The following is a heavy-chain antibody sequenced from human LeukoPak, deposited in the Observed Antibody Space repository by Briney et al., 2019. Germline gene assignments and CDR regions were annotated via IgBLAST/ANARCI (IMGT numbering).Heavy chain of an antibody. Sequence: SETLSLTCDVSGGSVTSNNWWTWVRPPPGKGLEWIGSIYYSGSTYYNPSLTSRVTISVDTSKNQFSLKLSSVTAADTAVYYCARRLYYDSSGPFDAFDIWGQGTMVTASS. CDR2: IYYSGST. V-gene: IGHV4-39*01. CDR3: ARRLYYDSSGPFDAFDI. J-gene: IGHJ3*02. CDR1: GGSVTSNNW. D-gene: IGHD3-22*01.